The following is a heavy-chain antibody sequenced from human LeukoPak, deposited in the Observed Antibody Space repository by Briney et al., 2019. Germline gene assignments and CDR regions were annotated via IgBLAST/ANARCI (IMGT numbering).Heavy chain of an antibody. V-gene: IGHV1-3*01. D-gene: IGHD6-19*01. CDR2: INAGNGNT. CDR1: GYTFTSYG. J-gene: IGHJ4*02. Sequence: ASVKVSCKASGYTFTSYGISWVRQAPGQGLEWMGWINAGNGNTKYSQKFQGRVTITRDTSASTAYMELRSLRSQDTAVYFCARDLDSGFDYWGQGTLVTVSS. CDR3: ARDLDSGFDY.